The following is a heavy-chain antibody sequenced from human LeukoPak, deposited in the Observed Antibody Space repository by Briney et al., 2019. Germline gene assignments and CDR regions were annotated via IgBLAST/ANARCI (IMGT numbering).Heavy chain of an antibody. D-gene: IGHD2-2*01. CDR3: ARRPGYCGTTSCQYYFDY. J-gene: IGHJ4*02. Sequence: GGSLRLSCAASGFTFSSYSMNWVRQAPGKGLEWVSYISSSSSTIYYADSVKGRFTTSRDNAKNSLYLQMNSLRAEDTAVYYCARRPGYCGTTSCQYYFDYWGQGTLVTVSS. V-gene: IGHV3-48*01. CDR1: GFTFSSYS. CDR2: ISSSSSTI.